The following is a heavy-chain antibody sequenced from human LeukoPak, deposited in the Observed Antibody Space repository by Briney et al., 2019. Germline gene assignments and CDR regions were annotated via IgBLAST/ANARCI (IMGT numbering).Heavy chain of an antibody. J-gene: IGHJ6*02. Sequence: SVKVSCKASGGTFSSYAISWVRQAPGQGLEWMGRIIPILCIANYAQKFQGRVTITADKSTSTAYMELSSLRSEDTAVYYCARARIAVADLYYYYGMDVWGQGTTVTVSS. CDR2: IIPILCIA. D-gene: IGHD6-19*01. V-gene: IGHV1-69*04. CDR3: ARARIAVADLYYYYGMDV. CDR1: GGTFSSYA.